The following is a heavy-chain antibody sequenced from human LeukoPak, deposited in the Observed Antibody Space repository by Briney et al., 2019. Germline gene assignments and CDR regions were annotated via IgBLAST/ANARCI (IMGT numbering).Heavy chain of an antibody. V-gene: IGHV4-59*08. Sequence: SETLSLTCTVSGGSIRKYYWSWIRQPPRMGLEWIGYIYYSGSANYKPSLKDRVTISVDTSKNQFSLNLRSVTAADTAVYYCARGTVTASMKAFDIWGQGTMVTVSS. CDR2: IYYSGSA. CDR1: GGSIRKYY. CDR3: ARGTVTASMKAFDI. D-gene: IGHD2-21*02. J-gene: IGHJ3*02.